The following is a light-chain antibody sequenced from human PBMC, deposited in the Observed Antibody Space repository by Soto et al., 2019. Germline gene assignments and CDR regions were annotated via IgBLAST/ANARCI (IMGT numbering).Light chain of an antibody. CDR3: AAWDDSLNGRAV. CDR1: DSNIGSNT. CDR2: SNS. J-gene: IGLJ3*02. Sequence: QSVLTQPPSASGTPEQRVTISCSGSDSNIGSNTVNWYQQVPGTAPKLLIYSNSQRPSGVPDRFSGSKSGTSASLAISGLQSEDEADYYCAAWDDSLNGRAVFGGGTKLTVL. V-gene: IGLV1-44*01.